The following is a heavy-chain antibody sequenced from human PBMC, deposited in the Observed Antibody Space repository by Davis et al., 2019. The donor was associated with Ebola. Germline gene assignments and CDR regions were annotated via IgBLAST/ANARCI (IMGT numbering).Heavy chain of an antibody. CDR1: GGSISSYY. D-gene: IGHD3-3*01. Sequence: SETLSLTCTVSGGSISSYYWSWIRQPPGKGLEWIGEINHSGSTNYNPSLKSRVSITVDKSKNQFSLRLTSVTAADTAMYFCARAADYDFWSAPPRYYYGMDVWGKGTTVIVSS. CDR3: ARAADYDFWSAPPRYYYGMDV. V-gene: IGHV4-34*01. J-gene: IGHJ6*04. CDR2: INHSGST.